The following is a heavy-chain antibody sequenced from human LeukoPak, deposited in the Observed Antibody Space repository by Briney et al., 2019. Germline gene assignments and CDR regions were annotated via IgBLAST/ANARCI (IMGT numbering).Heavy chain of an antibody. V-gene: IGHV4-39*07. J-gene: IGHJ3*02. D-gene: IGHD3-9*01. Sequence: SETLSLTCAISGGSISSGYYYWGWIRQPPGKGLEWIGSIYYSGSTYYNPSLKSRVTISVDTSKNQFSLKLSSVTAADTAVYYCAAGAFDWSTEGYAFDIWGQGTMVTVSS. CDR2: IYYSGST. CDR1: GGSISSGYYY. CDR3: AAGAFDWSTEGYAFDI.